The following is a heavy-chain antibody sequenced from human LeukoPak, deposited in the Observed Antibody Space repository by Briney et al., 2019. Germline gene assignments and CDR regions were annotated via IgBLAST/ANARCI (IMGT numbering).Heavy chain of an antibody. J-gene: IGHJ4*02. Sequence: GGSLRLSCAASGFTFSSYGMHWVRQAPGRGLEWVAVIWFDGSNKYYGDSVKGRFTISRDNSKDTLYLQMNSLRAEDTAVYYCARAVGPFDYWGQGTLVTVST. V-gene: IGHV3-33*01. CDR3: ARAVGPFDY. CDR1: GFTFSSYG. CDR2: IWFDGSNK.